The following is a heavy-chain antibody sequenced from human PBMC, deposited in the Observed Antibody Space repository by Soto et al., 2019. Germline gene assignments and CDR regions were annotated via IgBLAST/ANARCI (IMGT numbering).Heavy chain of an antibody. CDR2: IIPIFGTA. D-gene: IGHD3-10*01. CDR1: GGTFSSYA. CDR3: ARVVDYYGSGSYYRGWFDP. J-gene: IGHJ5*02. Sequence: QVQLVQSGAEVKKPGSSVKVSCKASGGTFSSYAISWVRQAPGQGLEWMGGIIPIFGTANYAQKFQGRVTITADESTSTGYMELSSLRSEDTAVYYCARVVDYYGSGSYYRGWFDPWGQGTLVTVSS. V-gene: IGHV1-69*12.